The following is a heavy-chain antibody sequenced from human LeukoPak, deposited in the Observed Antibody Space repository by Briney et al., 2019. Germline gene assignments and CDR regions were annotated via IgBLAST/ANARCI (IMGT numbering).Heavy chain of an antibody. J-gene: IGHJ6*03. CDR3: ASSLVGALDPNYMDV. CDR1: GFIFSNYW. V-gene: IGHV3-74*03. CDR2: INSDVSTT. Sequence: GGSLRLSCAASGFIFSNYWMHWVRQAPGKGLVWVSRINSDVSTTTYVDSVKGRFTISRDNAKNTLYLQMNSLRADDMAVYYCASSLVGALDPNYMDVWGKGTTVTVSS. D-gene: IGHD3-9*01.